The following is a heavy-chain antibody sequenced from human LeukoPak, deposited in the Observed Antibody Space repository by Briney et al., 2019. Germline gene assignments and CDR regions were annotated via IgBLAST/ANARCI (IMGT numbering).Heavy chain of an antibody. CDR3: ARYSYCGGDCYDAFDI. V-gene: IGHV4-59*01. CDR2: IYYSGST. D-gene: IGHD2-21*02. J-gene: IGHJ3*02. CDR1: GGSISNYY. Sequence: SETLSLTCTVSGGSISNYYWSWIRQPPGKGLEWIGYIYYSGSTNYNPSLKSRVTISIDTSKNQFSLKLSSVTAADTAVYYCARYSYCGGDCYDAFDIWGQGTMVTVSS.